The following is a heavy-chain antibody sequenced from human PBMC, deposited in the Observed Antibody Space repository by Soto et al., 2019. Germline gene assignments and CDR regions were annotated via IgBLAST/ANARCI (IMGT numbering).Heavy chain of an antibody. Sequence: ASVKVSCKTSGGTFINDIITWVRQAPGQGLEWMGRIIPLLDTTNYAQKFQGRVTITADKSTGTAYMELNRLRSEDTAVYYCARGIYEGSSGYYLDVWGQGNLVTVSS. CDR1: GGTFINDI. D-gene: IGHD3-22*01. CDR2: IIPLLDTT. V-gene: IGHV1-69*08. J-gene: IGHJ4*02. CDR3: ARGIYEGSSGYYLDV.